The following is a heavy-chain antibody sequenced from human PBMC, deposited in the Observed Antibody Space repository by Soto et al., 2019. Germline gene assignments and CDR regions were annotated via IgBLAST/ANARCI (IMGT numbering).Heavy chain of an antibody. J-gene: IGHJ4*02. CDR1: GGTFSSYA. D-gene: IGHD6-13*01. CDR2: IIPIFGTA. CDR3: ARSSDSSSWYNYFDY. V-gene: IGHV1-69*13. Sequence: GASVKVSCKASGGTFSSYAISWVRQAPGQGLEWMGGIIPIFGTANYAQKFQGRVTITADESTSTAYMELSSLRSEDTAVYYCARSSDSSSWYNYFDYWGQGTLVTVSS.